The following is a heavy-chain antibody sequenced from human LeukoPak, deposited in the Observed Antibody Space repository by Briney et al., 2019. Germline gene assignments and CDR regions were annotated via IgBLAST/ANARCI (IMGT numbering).Heavy chain of an antibody. D-gene: IGHD3-10*01. CDR3: ARYGSGSYYYYMDV. J-gene: IGHJ6*03. CDR1: GFTFSSYG. V-gene: IGHV3-30*02. CDR2: IRYDGSNK. Sequence: GGSLRLSCAASGFTFSSYGMHWVRQAPGKGLEWVAFIRYDGSNKYYADSVKGRFTISRDNSKNTLYLQMNSLRAEDTAVYYCARYGSGSYYYYMDVWGKGTTVTVSS.